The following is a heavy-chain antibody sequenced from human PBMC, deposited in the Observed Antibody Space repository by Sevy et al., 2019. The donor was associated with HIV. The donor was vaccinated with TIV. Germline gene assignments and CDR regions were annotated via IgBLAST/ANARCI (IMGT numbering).Heavy chain of an antibody. V-gene: IGHV1-46*01. Sequence: GESLKISCKASGYTFTSYYMHWVRQAPGQGLEWMGIINPSGGSTSYAQKFQGRVTMTRDTSTSTVYMELSSLRSEDTAMYYCARERVVVVPAAIYYGMDVWGQGTTVTVSS. CDR2: INPSGGST. J-gene: IGHJ6*02. CDR1: GYTFTSYY. CDR3: ARERVVVVPAAIYYGMDV. D-gene: IGHD2-2*01.